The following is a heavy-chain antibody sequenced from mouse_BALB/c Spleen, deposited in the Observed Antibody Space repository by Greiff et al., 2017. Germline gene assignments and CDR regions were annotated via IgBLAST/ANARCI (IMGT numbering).Heavy chain of an antibody. CDR3: ARVGDYDAFAY. J-gene: IGHJ3*01. CDR2: ISSGGST. D-gene: IGHD2-4*01. CDR1: GFTFSSYA. V-gene: IGHV5-6-5*01. Sequence: EVHLVESGGGLVKPGGSLKLSCAASGFTFSSYAMSWVRQTPEKRLEWVASISSGGSTYYPDSVKGRFTISRDNARNILYLQMSSLRSEDTAMYYCARVGDYDAFAYWGQGTLVTVSA.